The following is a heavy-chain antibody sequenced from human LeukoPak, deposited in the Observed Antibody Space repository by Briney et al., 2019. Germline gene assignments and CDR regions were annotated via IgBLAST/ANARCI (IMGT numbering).Heavy chain of an antibody. Sequence: GGSLRLSCAASGFTFSSYAMSWVRQAPGKGLEWVANIKQDGSETQYVDSVKGRFTISRDNAKNSLYLQMNGLRAEDTAVYYCARDPYKHNDFGNYGAFDIWGQGTMVTVS. CDR2: IKQDGSET. J-gene: IGHJ3*02. V-gene: IGHV3-7*01. CDR3: ARDPYKHNDFGNYGAFDI. D-gene: IGHD4-11*01. CDR1: GFTFSSYA.